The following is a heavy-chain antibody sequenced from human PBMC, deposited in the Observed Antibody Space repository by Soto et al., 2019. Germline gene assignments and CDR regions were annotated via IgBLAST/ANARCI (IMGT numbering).Heavy chain of an antibody. CDR1: GGSFSGYY. J-gene: IGHJ6*02. Sequence: SLTCAVYGGSFSGYYWSWIRQPPGKGLEWIGEINHSGSTNYNPSLKSRVTISVDTSKNQFSLKLSSVTAADTAVYYCARDAWIQLWLENYYYYGMDVWGQGTTVTVSS. CDR3: ARDAWIQLWLENYYYYGMDV. CDR2: INHSGST. V-gene: IGHV4-34*01. D-gene: IGHD5-18*01.